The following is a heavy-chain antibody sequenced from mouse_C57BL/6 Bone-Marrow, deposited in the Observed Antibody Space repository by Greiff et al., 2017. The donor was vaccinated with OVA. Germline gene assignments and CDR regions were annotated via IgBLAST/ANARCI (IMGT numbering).Heavy chain of an antibody. Sequence: VHVKQSGAGLVRPGSSLKLSCTTSGYTITSYGINWVKQRPGRGLEWIGYIYSGNGYTEYNETFKGQATLTSDTSSSTAYMQLSSLTSEDYAIYYCGGYDSDHYYAMDYWGQGTSVTVSA. J-gene: IGHJ4*01. D-gene: IGHD2-13*01. CDR3: GGYDSDHYYAMDY. V-gene: IGHV1-58*01. CDR1: GYTITSYG. CDR2: IYSGNGYT.